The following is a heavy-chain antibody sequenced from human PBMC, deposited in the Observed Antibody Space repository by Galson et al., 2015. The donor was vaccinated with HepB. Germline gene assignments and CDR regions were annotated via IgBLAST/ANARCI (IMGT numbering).Heavy chain of an antibody. V-gene: IGHV1-69*13. CDR1: GGTFSTHS. J-gene: IGHJ4*02. Sequence: SVKVSCKASGGTFSTHSINWVRQAPGQGLEWMGGTNPVFGTANYAQKFQGRVTITADESTSTAYMELGSLRSEDTAVYYCARFGLGEGGIDYWGQGTLVTVSS. CDR3: ARFGLGEGGIDY. CDR2: TNPVFGTA. D-gene: IGHD3-16*01.